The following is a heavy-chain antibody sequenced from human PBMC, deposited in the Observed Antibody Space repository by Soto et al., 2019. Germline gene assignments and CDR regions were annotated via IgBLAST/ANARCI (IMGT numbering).Heavy chain of an antibody. CDR1: GFIFSDYA. CDR3: ARENSRISPRLFHL. CDR2: ISPAGTNQ. Sequence: LRLSYVASGFIFSDYAMHSARQPPGKGLEWVALISPAGTNQYYADSAKGRFTISRDNSKNTLYLQMNSLRPEDTGLYYCARENSRISPRLFHLWGQGTLVTVSS. J-gene: IGHJ1*01. D-gene: IGHD6-6*01. V-gene: IGHV3-30-3*01.